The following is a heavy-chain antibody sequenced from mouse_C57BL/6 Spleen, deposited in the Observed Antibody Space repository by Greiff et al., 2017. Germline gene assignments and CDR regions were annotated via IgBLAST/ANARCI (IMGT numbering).Heavy chain of an antibody. V-gene: IGHV3-6*01. CDR2: ISYDGSN. CDR1: GYSITSGYY. CDR3: ALYSNYAYYAMDY. Sequence: EVQLVESGPGLVKPSQSLSLTCSVTGYSITSGYYWYWIRQFPGNKLEWMGYISYDGSNNYNPSLKNRISITRDTSKNQFFLKLNSVTTEDTATYYGALYSNYAYYAMDYWGQGTSVTVSS. D-gene: IGHD2-5*01. J-gene: IGHJ4*01.